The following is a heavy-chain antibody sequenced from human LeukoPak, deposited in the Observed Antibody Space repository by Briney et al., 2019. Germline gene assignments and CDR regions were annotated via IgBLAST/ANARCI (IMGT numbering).Heavy chain of an antibody. CDR3: AKSTTVTTQQRGYFDY. CDR1: GFTFSSYG. V-gene: IGHV3-30*18. J-gene: IGHJ4*02. D-gene: IGHD4-11*01. Sequence: PGGSLRLSCAAFGFTFSSYGMHWVRQAPGKGLEWVAVISYDGSNKYFADSVKGRFTISRDNPKSTLYLQMNSLRAEDTAVYYCAKSTTVTTQQRGYFDYWGQGTLVTVSS. CDR2: ISYDGSNK.